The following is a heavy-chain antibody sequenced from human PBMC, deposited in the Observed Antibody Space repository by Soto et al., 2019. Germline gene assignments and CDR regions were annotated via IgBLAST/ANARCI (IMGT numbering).Heavy chain of an antibody. D-gene: IGHD3-10*01. CDR3: ARVELWFGELLGLPTLYYYGMDV. CDR2: ISAYNGNT. Sequence: QVQLVQSGAEVKKPGASVKVSCKASGYTFTSYGISWVRQAPGQGLEWMGWISAYNGNTNYAQKLQGRVTMTTDPSTSTAYMELRRLRSDDTAVYYCARVELWFGELLGLPTLYYYGMDVWGQGTTVTVSS. J-gene: IGHJ6*02. CDR1: GYTFTSYG. V-gene: IGHV1-18*01.